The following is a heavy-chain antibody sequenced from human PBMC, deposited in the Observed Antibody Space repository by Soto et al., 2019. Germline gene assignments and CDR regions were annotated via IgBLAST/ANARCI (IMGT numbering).Heavy chain of an antibody. V-gene: IGHV1-18*01. J-gene: IGHJ4*02. CDR3: ARAYPGGWVGLGY. Sequence: QVQLVQSGAEVKKPGASVKVSCKASGYIFSTYGFSWVRQAPGQGLEWMGWIYPYNGNTNYAQNLQGRVTMTTDPSTDTAYMELRDLKSDDTAVYYCARAYPGGWVGLGYWGQGTLVTVSS. D-gene: IGHD3-16*01. CDR2: IYPYNGNT. CDR1: GYIFSTYG.